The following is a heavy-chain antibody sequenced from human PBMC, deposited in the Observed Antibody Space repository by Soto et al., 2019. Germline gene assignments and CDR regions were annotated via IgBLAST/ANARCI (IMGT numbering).Heavy chain of an antibody. CDR3: ARWVVPYSSGWKGGFDY. CDR2: IIPIFGTA. V-gene: IGHV1-69*12. Sequence: QVQLVQSGAEVKKPGSSVKVSCKASGGTFSSYAISWVRQAPGQGLEWMGGIIPIFGTANYAQKFQGRVTITADESTSTAYMELRSLRSEDTAVYYCARWVVPYSSGWKGGFDYWGQGTLVTVSS. CDR1: GGTFSSYA. D-gene: IGHD6-19*01. J-gene: IGHJ4*02.